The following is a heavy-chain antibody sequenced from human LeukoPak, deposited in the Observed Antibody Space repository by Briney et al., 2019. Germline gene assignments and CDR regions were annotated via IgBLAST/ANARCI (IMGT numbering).Heavy chain of an antibody. CDR1: GFTFSSYS. J-gene: IGHJ4*02. Sequence: PGGSLRLSCAASGFTFSSYSMNWVRQAPGKGLEWVSYISSSSSTIYYADSVKGLFTISRDNAKNSLYLQMNSLRDEDTAVYYCARDFPDYYDSSGYYGAFDYWGQGTLVTVSS. V-gene: IGHV3-48*02. CDR2: ISSSSSTI. D-gene: IGHD3-22*01. CDR3: ARDFPDYYDSSGYYGAFDY.